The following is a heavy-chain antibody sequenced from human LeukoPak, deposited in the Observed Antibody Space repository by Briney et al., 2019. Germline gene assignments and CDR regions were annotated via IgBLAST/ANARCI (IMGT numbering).Heavy chain of an antibody. Sequence: PSETLSLTCTVSGGSISSSSYYWGWIRQPPGKGLEWIGSIYYSGSTYYNPSLKSRVTISVDTSKNQFSLKLSSVTAADTAVYYCARLRWVATAAFDIWGQGTMVTVSS. CDR3: ARLRWVATAAFDI. D-gene: IGHD5-24*01. CDR1: GGSISSSSYY. J-gene: IGHJ3*02. V-gene: IGHV4-39*01. CDR2: IYYSGST.